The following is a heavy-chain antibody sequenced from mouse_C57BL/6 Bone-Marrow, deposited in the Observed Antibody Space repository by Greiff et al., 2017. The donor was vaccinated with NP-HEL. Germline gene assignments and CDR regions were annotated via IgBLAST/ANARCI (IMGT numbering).Heavy chain of an antibody. J-gene: IGHJ2*01. CDR3: ARWGTTVVASFDY. V-gene: IGHV1-63*01. D-gene: IGHD1-1*01. CDR1: GYTFTNYW. Sequence: VQLVESGAELVRPGTSVKMSCKASGYTFTNYWIGWAKQRPGHGLEWIGDIYPGGGYTNYNEKFKGKATLTADKSSSTAYMQFSSLISEDSAIYYCARWGTTVVASFDYWGQGTTLTVSS. CDR2: IYPGGGYT.